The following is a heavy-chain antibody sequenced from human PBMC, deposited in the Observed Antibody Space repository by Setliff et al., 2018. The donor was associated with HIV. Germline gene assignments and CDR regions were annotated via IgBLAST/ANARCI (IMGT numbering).Heavy chain of an antibody. CDR1: GDTFTSYD. D-gene: IGHD1-1*01. CDR2: MTPYSGNT. Sequence: ASVKVSCKTSGDTFTSYDINWVRQAAGHGLEWMGWMTPYSGNTGYAQKFQGRVSMTRNTSISTAYMELSSLRAEDTAVYYCTKRTMPTGGFQHWGQGTLVTVS. J-gene: IGHJ1*01. CDR3: TKRTMPTGGFQH. V-gene: IGHV1-8*02.